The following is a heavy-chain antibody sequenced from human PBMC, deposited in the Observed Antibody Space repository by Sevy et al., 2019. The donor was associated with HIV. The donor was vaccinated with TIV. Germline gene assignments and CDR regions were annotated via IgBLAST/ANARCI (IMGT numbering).Heavy chain of an antibody. CDR2: TSYDGNNK. V-gene: IGHV3-30-3*01. J-gene: IGHJ4*02. D-gene: IGHD2-21*01. CDR1: GFTFSSYA. CDR3: ARGGILRTNYFDY. Sequence: GGSLRLSCAASGFTFSSYAMYWVRQAPGKGLEWVAVTSYDGNNKYYADSVRGRFTISRDNSKNTLYLQMNSLRAEDTAVYYCARGGILRTNYFDYWGQGTLVTVSS.